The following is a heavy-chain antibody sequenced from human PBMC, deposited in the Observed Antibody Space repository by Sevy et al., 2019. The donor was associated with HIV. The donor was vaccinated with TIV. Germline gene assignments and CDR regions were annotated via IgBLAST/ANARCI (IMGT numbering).Heavy chain of an antibody. CDR2: IRPDGSDK. CDR3: SRGVGLDC. D-gene: IGHD1-26*01. Sequence: GGCLRLSCAASGFTFSPYWMTWVRQAPGKGLEWVANIRPDGSDKYYVDSVKGRFTISRDNAKNSLYLQMNSLRADDTAMYDCSRGVGLDCWGQGASVTVSS. V-gene: IGHV3-7*01. J-gene: IGHJ4*02. CDR1: GFTFSPYW.